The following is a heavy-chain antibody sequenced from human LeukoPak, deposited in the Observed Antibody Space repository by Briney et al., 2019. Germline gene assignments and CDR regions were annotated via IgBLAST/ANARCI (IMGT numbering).Heavy chain of an antibody. Sequence: PGGSLRLSCAAFGFTFSSYWMHWVRQAPGKGLVWVSRINSDGSSTSYADSVKGRFTISRDNAKNTLYLQMNSLRAEDTAVYYCVRAKKGKKGYDILTGYSIDNWFDPWGQGTLVTVSS. V-gene: IGHV3-74*01. CDR1: GFTFSSYW. CDR3: VRAKKGKKGYDILTGYSIDNWFDP. D-gene: IGHD3-9*01. CDR2: INSDGSST. J-gene: IGHJ5*02.